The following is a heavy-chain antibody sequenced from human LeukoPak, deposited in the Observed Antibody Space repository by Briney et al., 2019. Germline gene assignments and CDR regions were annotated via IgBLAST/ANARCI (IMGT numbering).Heavy chain of an antibody. CDR3: ASPVFPHGYFQH. J-gene: IGHJ1*01. V-gene: IGHV3-66*01. CDR2: IYSGGGT. CDR1: GFTVRSNY. D-gene: IGHD3-10*01. Sequence: PGGSLRLSCAASGFTVRSNYMSWVRQAPGKGLEWVSVIYSGGGTYYADSVKGRFTVSRDNSKNTLYLQVNSLGAEDTAVYYCASPVFPHGYFQHWGQGTLVTVSS.